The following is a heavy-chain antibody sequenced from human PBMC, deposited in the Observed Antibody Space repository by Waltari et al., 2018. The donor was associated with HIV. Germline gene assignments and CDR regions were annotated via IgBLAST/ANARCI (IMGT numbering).Heavy chain of an antibody. CDR2: INHSGST. V-gene: IGHV4-34*01. J-gene: IGHJ3*02. D-gene: IGHD3-22*01. CDR1: GGPFSGYY. CDR3: ASHSNYYDSSGYYTRSHAFDI. Sequence: QVQLPQWGAGLLKPSETLSPTCAVYGGPFSGYYWSWIRQPPGTGLEWIGEINHSGSTNYNPSLKSRVTISVDTSKNQFSLKLSSVTAADTAVYYCASHSNYYDSSGYYTRSHAFDIWGQGTMVTVSS.